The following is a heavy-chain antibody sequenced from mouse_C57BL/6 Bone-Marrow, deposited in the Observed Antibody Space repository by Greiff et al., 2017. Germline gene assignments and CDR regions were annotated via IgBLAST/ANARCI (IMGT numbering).Heavy chain of an antibody. CDR2: ISSGGSYT. Sequence: EVQVVESGGDLVKPGGSLKLSCAASGFTFSSYGMSWVRQTPDKRLEWVATISSGGSYTYYPDSVKGRFTISRDNAKNTLYLQMSSLKSEDTAMYYCARQAIYYYGRAFDYWGQGTTLTVSS. CDR3: ARQAIYYYGRAFDY. CDR1: GFTFSSYG. J-gene: IGHJ2*01. D-gene: IGHD1-1*01. V-gene: IGHV5-6*01.